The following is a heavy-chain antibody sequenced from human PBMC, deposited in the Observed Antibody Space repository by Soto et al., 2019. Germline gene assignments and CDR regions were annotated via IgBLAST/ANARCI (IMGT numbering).Heavy chain of an antibody. J-gene: IGHJ6*02. V-gene: IGHV4-39*01. Sequence: QLQLQESSPGLVKPSETLSLTCSVSGGSISSSSYYWGWIRHPPGKGLEFIGSIYSGGNSFNNPSPNSRVPISVDTAKGQFPLKLSSVTAADTAVYYCATYGWGMDVWGQGATVTVSS. CDR2: IYSGGNS. CDR1: GGSISSSSYY. CDR3: ATYGWGMDV. D-gene: IGHD4-17*01.